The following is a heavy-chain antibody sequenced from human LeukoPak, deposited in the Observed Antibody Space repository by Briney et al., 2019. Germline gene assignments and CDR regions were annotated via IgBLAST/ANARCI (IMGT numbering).Heavy chain of an antibody. CDR3: ARQVGSSAYLI. D-gene: IGHD3-22*01. CDR1: GSSFTSYW. J-gene: IGHJ3*02. CDR2: IYPGDSDT. Sequence: GEPLQISCKGSGSSFTSYWIGWVRQVPGKGPEWVGIIYPGDSDTRYSPSFQGQVTISADKSISTAYLQWSSLKASDTAMYYCARQVGSSAYLIWGQGTMVTVSS. V-gene: IGHV5-51*01.